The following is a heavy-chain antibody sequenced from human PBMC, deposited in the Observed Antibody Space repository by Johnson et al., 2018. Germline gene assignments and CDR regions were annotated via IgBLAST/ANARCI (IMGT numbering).Heavy chain of an antibody. CDR2: INHSGST. D-gene: IGHD3-22*01. J-gene: IGHJ6*02. Sequence: QVQLQQWGAGLLKPSETLSLTCAVYGRSFSGYYWSWLRQPPGKGLEWIGEINHSGSTNYNPSLKSRVTISVDTSKNQLSLKLTPVTAADTAVYYCARGALTYYYDSSGYYDYYYYGMDVWGQGTTVTVSS. CDR1: GRSFSGYY. CDR3: ARGALTYYYDSSGYYDYYYYGMDV. V-gene: IGHV4-34*01.